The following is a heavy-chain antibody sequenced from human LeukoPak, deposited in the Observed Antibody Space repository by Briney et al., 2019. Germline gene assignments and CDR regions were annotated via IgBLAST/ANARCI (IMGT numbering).Heavy chain of an antibody. J-gene: IGHJ6*03. CDR2: ISAYNGNT. CDR1: GYTFTSYG. CDR3: VYSSSWTYYYYMDV. D-gene: IGHD6-13*01. V-gene: IGHV1-18*01. Sequence: GASVKVSCKASGYTFTSYGISWVRQAPGQGLEWMGWISAYNGNTNYAQKLRGRVTMTTDTSTSTAYMELRSLRSDDTAVYYCVYSSSWTYYYYMDVWGKGTTDTVSS.